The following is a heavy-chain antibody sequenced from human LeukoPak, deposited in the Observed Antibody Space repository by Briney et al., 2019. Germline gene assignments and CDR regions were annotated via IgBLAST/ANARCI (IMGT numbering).Heavy chain of an antibody. V-gene: IGHV3-30-3*01. Sequence: GGSLRLSCAASGFTFSSYAMHWVRQAPGKGLEWVAVISYDGSNKYYADSVKGRFTISRDNSKNTLYLQMNSLRAEDTAVYYCAKDMGIVVVVAATLIPDYWGQGTLVTVSS. CDR3: AKDMGIVVVVAATLIPDY. J-gene: IGHJ4*02. CDR2: ISYDGSNK. CDR1: GFTFSSYA. D-gene: IGHD2-15*01.